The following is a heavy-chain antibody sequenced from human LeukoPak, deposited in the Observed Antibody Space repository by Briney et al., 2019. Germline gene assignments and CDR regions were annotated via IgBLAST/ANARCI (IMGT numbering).Heavy chain of an antibody. CDR2: INPNSGGT. D-gene: IGHD2-2*01. J-gene: IGHJ5*02. V-gene: IGHV1-2*02. CDR3: ARRADGCISTSCSKPGFDP. Sequence: GASVKVSCKASGYTFTGYYMHWVRQAPGQGLEWMGWINPNSGGTNYAQKFQGRVTMTRDTSISTAYLQWSSLKASDTAIYYCARRADGCISTSCSKPGFDPWGQGTLVTVSS. CDR1: GYTFTGYY.